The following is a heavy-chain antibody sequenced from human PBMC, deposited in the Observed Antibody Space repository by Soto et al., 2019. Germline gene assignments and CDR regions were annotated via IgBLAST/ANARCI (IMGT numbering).Heavy chain of an antibody. CDR1: GDTFTSYA. CDR2: INAGNGNT. CDR3: AGSIFGVVIGPWFEP. J-gene: IGHJ5*02. Sequence: GASVKVSCKASGDTFTSYAMHWVRQAPGQRLEWMGWINAGNGNTKYSQKFQGRVTITRDTSASTAYMELSSLRSEDTAVYYCAGSIFGVVIGPWFEPWGQGTLVTVSS. D-gene: IGHD3-3*01. V-gene: IGHV1-3*01.